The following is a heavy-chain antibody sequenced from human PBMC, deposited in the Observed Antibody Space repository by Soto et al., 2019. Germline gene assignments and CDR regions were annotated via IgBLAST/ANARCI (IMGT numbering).Heavy chain of an antibody. CDR3: ARSGYIVVVPAAIGWFDP. CDR1: GYTFTGYY. J-gene: IGHJ5*02. D-gene: IGHD2-2*02. CDR2: INPNSGGT. V-gene: IGHV1-2*02. Sequence: QVQLVQSGAEVKKPGASVKVSCKASGYTFTGYYMHWVRQAPGQGLEWMGWINPNSGGTNYAQKFQGRVTMTRDTSISPAYMGLSRLGSDDTAVYYCARSGYIVVVPAAIGWFDPWGQGTLVTVS.